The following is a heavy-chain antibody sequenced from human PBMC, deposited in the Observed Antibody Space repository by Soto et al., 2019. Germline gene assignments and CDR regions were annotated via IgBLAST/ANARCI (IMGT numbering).Heavy chain of an antibody. D-gene: IGHD4-17*01. Sequence: DVQLVESGGGLVQPGGSLRLSCAASGFSISNYWMTWVRQAPGKGPEWVANIKEDGSLKFYVDSVKGRFVISRDNAENSVYQERPRRRAEDTAVYYCGRYPFTRHWHTAGEDYWGQGTLVTVSS. J-gene: IGHJ4*02. CDR3: GRYPFTRHWHTAGEDY. CDR1: GFSISNYW. CDR2: IKEDGSLK. V-gene: IGHV3-7*01.